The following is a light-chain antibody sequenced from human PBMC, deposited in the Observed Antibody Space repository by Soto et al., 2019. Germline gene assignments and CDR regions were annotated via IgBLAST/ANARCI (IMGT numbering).Light chain of an antibody. V-gene: IGKV1-5*03. Sequence: DIQMTQSPSTLSASVGDRVTITCRASQSISSWLAWYQQKPGKAPKLLIYKASYLESGVPSRFSGSGSGTEFTLTISSLQPDDFETYYCQQYHRWTFGQGTKVDIK. CDR2: KAS. J-gene: IGKJ1*01. CDR3: QQYHRWT. CDR1: QSISSW.